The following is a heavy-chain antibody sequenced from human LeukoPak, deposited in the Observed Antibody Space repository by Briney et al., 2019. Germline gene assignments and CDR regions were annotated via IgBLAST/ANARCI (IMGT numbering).Heavy chain of an antibody. CDR1: GFIFDDYA. CDR3: ASNYDFWSGYRGPFDY. D-gene: IGHD3-3*01. V-gene: IGHV3-9*01. Sequence: PGGSLRLSCAASGFIFDDYAMHWVRQAPGKGLEWVSGISWNSGSIGYADSVKGRFTISRDNAKNSLYLQMNSLRAEDTAVYYCASNYDFWSGYRGPFDYWGQGTLVTVSS. CDR2: ISWNSGSI. J-gene: IGHJ4*02.